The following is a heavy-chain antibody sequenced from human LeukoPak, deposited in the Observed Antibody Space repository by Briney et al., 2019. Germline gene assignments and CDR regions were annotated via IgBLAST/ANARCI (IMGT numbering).Heavy chain of an antibody. CDR2: TYPGDSDT. V-gene: IGHV5-51*01. Sequence: GESLKISCKGSGYSFTTYWIGWVRQMPGKGLEWMGITYPGDSDTRYSPSFQGQVTISADKTITTAYLQWSSLKASDTAMYYCARRLGTTGASWFDPWGQGTLVTVSS. CDR1: GYSFTTYW. J-gene: IGHJ5*02. D-gene: IGHD1-14*01. CDR3: ARRLGTTGASWFDP.